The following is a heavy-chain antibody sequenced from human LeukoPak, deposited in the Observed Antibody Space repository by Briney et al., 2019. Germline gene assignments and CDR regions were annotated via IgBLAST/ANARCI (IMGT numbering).Heavy chain of an antibody. V-gene: IGHV3-15*01. CDR2: IKSKPDGGTT. J-gene: IGHJ4*02. CDR1: EFTFSNAW. CDR3: TSQYFDY. Sequence: GGSLRLSCAASEFTFSNAWMNWVRQGPGKGLEWVGRIKSKPDGGTTDYATPVEARFTISTDYPKNTAYLQMNSLKTDDTAVYYCTSQYFDYWGQGTLAAVSS.